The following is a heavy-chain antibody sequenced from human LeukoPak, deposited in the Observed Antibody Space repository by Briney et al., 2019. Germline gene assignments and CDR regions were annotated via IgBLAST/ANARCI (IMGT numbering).Heavy chain of an antibody. CDR3: ARRLFYDSSGYFDY. V-gene: IGHV4-39*01. J-gene: IGHJ4*02. D-gene: IGHD3-22*01. CDR1: GGSISSSSYY. Sequence: SETLSLTCIVSGGSISSSSYYWGWIRQPPGKGLEWIGSIYYSGSTYYNPSLKSRVTISVDTSKNQFSLKLSSVTAADTAVYYCARRLFYDSSGYFDYWGQGTLVTVSS. CDR2: IYYSGST.